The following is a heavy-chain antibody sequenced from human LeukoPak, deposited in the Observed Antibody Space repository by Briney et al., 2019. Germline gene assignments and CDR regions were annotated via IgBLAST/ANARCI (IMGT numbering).Heavy chain of an antibody. CDR1: GSTFSSYI. CDR3: ATDRSGWYMYFFDY. CDR2: ISSGSTFI. J-gene: IGHJ4*02. V-gene: IGHV3-21*01. Sequence: GGSLRLSCAASGSTFSSYIVNWVRQAPGKGLEWISSISSGSTFIYYADSVKGRFTISRDNAKNSLFLQMNSLRAEDTAVYYCATDRSGWYMYFFDYWGQGTVVTVSS. D-gene: IGHD6-19*01.